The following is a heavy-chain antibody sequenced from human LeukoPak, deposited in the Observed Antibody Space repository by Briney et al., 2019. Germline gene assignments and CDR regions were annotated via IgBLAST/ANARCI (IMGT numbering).Heavy chain of an antibody. D-gene: IGHD1-14*01. J-gene: IGHJ4*02. V-gene: IGHV3-30-3*01. CDR1: GFTFSSYA. Sequence: GRSLRLSCAASGFTFSSYAMHWVRQAPGKGLEWVAVISYDGSNKYYADSVKGRFTISRDNSKNTLYLQMNSLRAEDTAVYYCARGTGLLDFDYWGQGTLVTVSS. CDR3: ARGTGLLDFDY. CDR2: ISYDGSNK.